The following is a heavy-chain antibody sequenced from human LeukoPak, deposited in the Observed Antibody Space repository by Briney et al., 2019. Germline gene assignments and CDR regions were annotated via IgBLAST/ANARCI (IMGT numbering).Heavy chain of an antibody. CDR1: GGSISSYY. D-gene: IGHD2-15*01. CDR2: MYYSGST. J-gene: IGHJ4*02. Sequence: SETLSLTCTVSGGSISSYYWSWIRQPPGKGLEWIGYMYYSGSTNYNPSLKSRVTISVDTSKNQFSLKLSSVTAADTAVYYCARDPATPGYFDYWGQGTLVTVSS. CDR3: ARDPATPGYFDY. V-gene: IGHV4-59*12.